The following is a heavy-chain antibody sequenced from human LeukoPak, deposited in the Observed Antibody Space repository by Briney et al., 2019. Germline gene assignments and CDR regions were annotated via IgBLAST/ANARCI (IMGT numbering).Heavy chain of an antibody. CDR2: INHSGST. CDR3: ARDPYSGSYYGGDAFDI. Sequence: GSLRLSRAASGFTFSSYGMHWIRQPPGKGLEWIGEINHSGSTNYNPSLKSRVTISVDTSKNQFSLKLSSVTAADTAVYYCARDPYSGSYYGGDAFDIWGQGTMVTVSS. V-gene: IGHV4-34*01. CDR1: GFTFSSYG. J-gene: IGHJ3*02. D-gene: IGHD1-26*01.